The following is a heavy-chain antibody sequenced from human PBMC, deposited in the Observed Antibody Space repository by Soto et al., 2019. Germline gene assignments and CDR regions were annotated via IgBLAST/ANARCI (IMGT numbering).Heavy chain of an antibody. Sequence: ESGGGVVQPGRSLRLSCAASGFTFSSYAMHWVRQAPGKGLEWVAVISYDGSNKYYADSVKGRFTISRDNSKNTLYLQMNSLRAEDTAVYYCARGDRGYSLAFDIWGQGTMVTVSS. J-gene: IGHJ3*02. CDR3: ARGDRGYSLAFDI. V-gene: IGHV3-30-3*01. D-gene: IGHD1-26*01. CDR1: GFTFSSYA. CDR2: ISYDGSNK.